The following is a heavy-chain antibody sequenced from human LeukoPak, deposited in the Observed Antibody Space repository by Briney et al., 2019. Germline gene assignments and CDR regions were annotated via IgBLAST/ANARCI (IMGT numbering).Heavy chain of an antibody. J-gene: IGHJ3*02. CDR1: GGSISSYY. CDR2: IYYSGST. Sequence: SETLSLTCTVSGGSISSYYWSWIRQPPGKGLEWIGYIYYSGSTNYNPSLKSRVTISVDTSKNQFSLKLSSVTAADTAVYYCARGTYYYDSSGYYYNDAFDIWGQGTMVTVSS. V-gene: IGHV4-59*01. CDR3: ARGTYYYDSSGYYYNDAFDI. D-gene: IGHD3-22*01.